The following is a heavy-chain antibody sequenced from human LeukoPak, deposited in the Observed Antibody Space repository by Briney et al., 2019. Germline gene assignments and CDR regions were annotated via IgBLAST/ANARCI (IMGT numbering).Heavy chain of an antibody. Sequence: GGSLRLSCAASGFTFSSYGMHWVRQAPGKGLEWVAVIWYDGSNKYYADSVKGRFTISRDNSKNTLYLQMNSLRAEDSAVYYCAKGCSGWYGGPNWFDPWGQGTLVTVSS. V-gene: IGHV3-33*06. D-gene: IGHD6-19*01. CDR3: AKGCSGWYGGPNWFDP. J-gene: IGHJ5*02. CDR1: GFTFSSYG. CDR2: IWYDGSNK.